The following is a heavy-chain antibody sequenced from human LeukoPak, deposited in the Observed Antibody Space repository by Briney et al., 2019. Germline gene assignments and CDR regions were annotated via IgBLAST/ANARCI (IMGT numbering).Heavy chain of an antibody. CDR1: GDTFSNYY. V-gene: IGHV1-46*01. D-gene: IGHD3-10*01. CDR3: ARGLGSDSYYGS. J-gene: IGHJ5*02. Sequence: ASVKVSCKASGDTFSNYYMHWVRQAPGQGLEWVGIINPSGSSTSYAQKFQGRVTMTRDTSTSTVFMELSSLRSEDTAVYYCARGLGSDSYYGSWGQGTLVTVSS. CDR2: INPSGSST.